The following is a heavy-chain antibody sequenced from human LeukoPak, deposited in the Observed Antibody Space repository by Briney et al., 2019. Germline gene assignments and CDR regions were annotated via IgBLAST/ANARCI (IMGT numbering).Heavy chain of an antibody. CDR3: AKAAVGAVFYFDY. D-gene: IGHD1-26*01. J-gene: IGHJ4*02. CDR1: GFRFSDYY. CDR2: ITTSGTTV. V-gene: IGHV3-11*01. Sequence: GGSLRLSCTASGFRFSDYYMSWIRQAPGKGLEWLSYITTSGTTVYYADSVKGRFTISRDNSENTVYLQMNSLRAEDTAVYYCAKAAVGAVFYFDYWGQGTLVTVSS.